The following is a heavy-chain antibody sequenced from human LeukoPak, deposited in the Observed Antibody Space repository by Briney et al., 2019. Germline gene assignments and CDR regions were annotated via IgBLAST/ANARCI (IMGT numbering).Heavy chain of an antibody. CDR3: ARIPDGEFDY. V-gene: IGHV4-34*01. J-gene: IGHJ4*02. Sequence: SETLSLTCAVYGGSFSGYYWSWIRQPPGKGLEWIGEINHSGSTNYNPSLKSRVTISVDTSKNQFSLKLSSVTAADTAAYYCARIPDGEFDYWGQGTLVTVSS. CDR2: INHSGST. D-gene: IGHD4-17*01. CDR1: GGSFSGYY.